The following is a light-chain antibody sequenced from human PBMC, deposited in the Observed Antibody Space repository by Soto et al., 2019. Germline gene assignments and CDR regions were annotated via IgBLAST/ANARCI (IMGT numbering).Light chain of an antibody. V-gene: IGKV1-39*01. CDR1: QYIDTY. Sequence: DIQMAQSPSSLSASVGDRVTITCRASQYIDTYLHWYQQKPGKAPKLLIYAASSLQSGVTSRFSGSGSGTDFTLTISSLQPEDFASYFCQQTHSVPQTFGGGTKVEIK. J-gene: IGKJ4*01. CDR2: AAS. CDR3: QQTHSVPQT.